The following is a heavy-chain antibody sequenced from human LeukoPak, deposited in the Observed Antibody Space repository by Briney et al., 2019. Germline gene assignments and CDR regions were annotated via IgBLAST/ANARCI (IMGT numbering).Heavy chain of an antibody. CDR3: AIPVSGTYYRSGYWFDP. CDR2: INTYTGNP. V-gene: IGHV7-4-1*01. J-gene: IGHJ5*02. CDR1: GYTFTNYA. Sequence: ASVKVSCKASGYTFTNYAINWVRQAPGQGLEWMGWINTYTGNPTYAQGFTGRFVFSLDTSVSTAYLQIRSLKAEDTAVYYCAIPVSGTYYRSGYWFDPWGQGTLVTVSS. D-gene: IGHD1-26*01.